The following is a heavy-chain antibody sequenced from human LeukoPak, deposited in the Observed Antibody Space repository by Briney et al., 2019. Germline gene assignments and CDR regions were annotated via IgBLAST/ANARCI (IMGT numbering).Heavy chain of an antibody. D-gene: IGHD5-18*01. CDR3: AKDPSLGYSYGPVGVYFDY. J-gene: IGHJ4*02. CDR2: INWNGGRT. V-gene: IGHV3-20*04. CDR1: GFTFDAYA. Sequence: PGGSLRLSCAASGFTFDAYAMSWVRQAPGKGLERVSGINWNGGRTGYADSVKGRFTISRDNAKNSLHLQMNSLRAEDTALYYCAKDPSLGYSYGPVGVYFDYWGQGTLVTVSS.